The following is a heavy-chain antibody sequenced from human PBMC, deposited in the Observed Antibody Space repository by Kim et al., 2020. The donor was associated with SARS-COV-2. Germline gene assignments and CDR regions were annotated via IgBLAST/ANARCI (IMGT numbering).Heavy chain of an antibody. V-gene: IGHV3-72*01. CDR3: ARGHCSGGNCYSGY. J-gene: IGHJ4*02. D-gene: IGHD2-15*01. Sequence: DASVKGRFTISREDSKNALYLQMNSLKTDDTAVYYCARGHCSGGNCYSGYWGQGTLVTVSA.